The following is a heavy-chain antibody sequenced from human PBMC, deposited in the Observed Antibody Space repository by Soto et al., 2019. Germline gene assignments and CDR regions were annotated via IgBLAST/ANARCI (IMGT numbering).Heavy chain of an antibody. CDR2: IIPIFGTA. D-gene: IGHD5-18*01. CDR1: GCTFSSYA. V-gene: IGHV1-69*13. J-gene: IGHJ4*02. CDR3: ARTQRNSRRGYSYGNFDY. Sequence: SVKVSCKASGCTFSSYAISWVRQAPGQGLEWMGGIIPIFGTANYAQKFQGRVTITADESTSTAYMELSSLRSEDTAVYYCARTQRNSRRGYSYGNFDYWGQGTLVTVSS.